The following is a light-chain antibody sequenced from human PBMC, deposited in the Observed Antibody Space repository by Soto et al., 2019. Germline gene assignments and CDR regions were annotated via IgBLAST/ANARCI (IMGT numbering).Light chain of an antibody. V-gene: IGKV3-20*01. J-gene: IGKJ1*01. CDR2: GAS. Sequence: EIVSTQSPGTLSLSPRERATLSCRASQSVSTNYLAWYQQKPGQAPRLLIYGASNRATGIPDRFSGSGSGTDFTLTISRLEPEDFAVYYCQQYGSSGTFGQGTKVDIK. CDR3: QQYGSSGT. CDR1: QSVSTNY.